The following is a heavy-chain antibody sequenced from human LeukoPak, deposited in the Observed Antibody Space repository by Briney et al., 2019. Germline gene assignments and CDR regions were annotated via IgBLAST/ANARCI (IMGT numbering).Heavy chain of an antibody. CDR1: GGSMSRYY. CDR2: IFYSGST. J-gene: IGHJ6*02. D-gene: IGHD2-2*01. CDR3: ARTLDCSTTSCSYGMDV. V-gene: IGHV4-59*08. Sequence: SETLSLTCAVSGGSMSRYYWSWIRQPPGKGLEWIGYIFYSGSTNYNPSLKSRVSISVGTSKHQFSLTLTSVTAADTAVYYCARTLDCSTTSCSYGMDVWGQGTTVTVPS.